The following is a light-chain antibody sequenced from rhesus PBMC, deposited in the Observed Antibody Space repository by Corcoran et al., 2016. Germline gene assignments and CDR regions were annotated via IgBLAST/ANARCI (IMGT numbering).Light chain of an antibody. CDR2: YAS. J-gene: IGKJ1*01. Sequence: DIQMTQSPSSLSASVGDRVTITWRASQGISRYLAWYQQKPGKAPKPLIYYASNLESGVPTRFSGSGSGTEFTLPLSSLQPEDFATYYYQQYSSRPWTFSRGTKVDIK. CDR1: QGISRY. V-gene: IGKV1-37*01. CDR3: QQYSSRPWT.